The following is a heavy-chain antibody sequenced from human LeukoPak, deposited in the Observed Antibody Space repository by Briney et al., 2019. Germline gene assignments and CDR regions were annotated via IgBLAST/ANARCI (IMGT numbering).Heavy chain of an antibody. CDR3: ARVVGAYDSSGYYYEGFDY. CDR1: GGSFSGYY. V-gene: IGHV4-34*01. J-gene: IGHJ4*02. CDR2: INHSGST. Sequence: PSETLSLTCAVYGGSFSGYYWSWIRQPPGKWLEWIGEINHSGSTNYNPSLKSRVTISVDTSKNQFSLKLSSVTAADTAVYYCARVVGAYDSSGYYYEGFDYWGQGTLVTVSS. D-gene: IGHD3-22*01.